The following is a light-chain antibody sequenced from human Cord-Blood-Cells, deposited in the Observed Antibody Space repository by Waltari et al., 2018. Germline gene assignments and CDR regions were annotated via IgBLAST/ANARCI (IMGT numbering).Light chain of an antibody. CDR1: SSDVGGHTY. J-gene: IGLJ2*01. V-gene: IGLV2-14*01. Sequence: QSALTHPASVSGPPGQSITTPCTGTSSDVGGHTYVPWYQQYPGKAPKLMIYDVSNRSSGVSNRFSGSKSGNTASLTISGLQAEDEADYYCSSYTSSSTVFGGGTKLTVL. CDR3: SSYTSSSTV. CDR2: DVS.